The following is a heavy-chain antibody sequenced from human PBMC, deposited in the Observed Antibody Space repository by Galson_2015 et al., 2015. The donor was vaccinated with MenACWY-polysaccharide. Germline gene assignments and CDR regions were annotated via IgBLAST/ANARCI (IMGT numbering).Heavy chain of an antibody. Sequence: SLTCTVSGASVRRSSHSWGWIRQPPGKGLEWIGTVDKSGKTYYNAYLQSRVTMSIDTYRAAFSLRLTSVTAADTAVYHCARAGRTPGVLVGYGWGLDYWGQGILVTVSS. CDR3: ARAGRTPGVLVGYGWGLDY. J-gene: IGHJ4*02. V-gene: IGHV4-39*07. D-gene: IGHD5-18*01. CDR2: VDKSGKT. CDR1: GASVRRSSHS.